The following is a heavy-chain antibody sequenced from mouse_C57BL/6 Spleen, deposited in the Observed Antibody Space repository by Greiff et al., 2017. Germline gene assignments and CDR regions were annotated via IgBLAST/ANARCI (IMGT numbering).Heavy chain of an antibody. J-gene: IGHJ4*01. V-gene: IGHV1-82*01. CDR3: AREGITDAMDY. Sequence: QVQLQQPGPELVKPGASVKISCKASGYAFSSSWMNWVKQRPGKGLEWIGRIYPGDGDTNYNGKFKGKATLTADKSSSTAYMQLSSLTSEDSAVYFCAREGITDAMDYWGQGTSVTVSS. CDR1: GYAFSSSW. CDR2: IYPGDGDT. D-gene: IGHD1-3*01.